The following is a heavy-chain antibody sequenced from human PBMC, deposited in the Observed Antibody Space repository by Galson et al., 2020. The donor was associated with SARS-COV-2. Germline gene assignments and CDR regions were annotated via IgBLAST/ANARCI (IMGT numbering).Heavy chain of an antibody. D-gene: IGHD1-26*01. Sequence: GGSLRLSCAGSGFTFSGSAMHWVRQASGKGLEWVGLIRSKANSYAPAYAASVKGRFTISRDDSKNTAYLQMNSLKTEDTAVYYCTRNVVGATIGGYFDLWGRGTLVTVS. V-gene: IGHV3-73*01. CDR3: TRNVVGATIGGYFDL. CDR1: GFTFSGSA. J-gene: IGHJ2*01. CDR2: IRSKANSYAP.